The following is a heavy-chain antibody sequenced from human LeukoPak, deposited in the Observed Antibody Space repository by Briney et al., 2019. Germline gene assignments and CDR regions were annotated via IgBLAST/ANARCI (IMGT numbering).Heavy chain of an antibody. D-gene: IGHD3-10*01. J-gene: IGHJ4*02. V-gene: IGHV4-59*01. CDR1: GDSISSYY. CDR3: ARGGSLVWFGDL. CDR2: IYYSGST. Sequence: SETLSLTCTVSGDSISSYYWSWLRQPPGKGLEWIGYIYYSGSTKYNPSLKSRVTISVDTSKNQFSLKLNSVTAADTAVYYWARGGSLVWFGDLWGQGTLVTVSS.